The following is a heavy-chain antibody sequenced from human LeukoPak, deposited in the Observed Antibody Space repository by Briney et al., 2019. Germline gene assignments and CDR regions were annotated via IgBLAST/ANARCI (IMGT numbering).Heavy chain of an antibody. J-gene: IGHJ4*02. CDR3: ARLTRPAIAVAGSYYFDY. Sequence: RPSETLSLTCTVSGGSISSYYWSWIRQPPGRGLEWIGYIYYSGSTNYNPSLESRVTISVDTSKKQFSLKLSSVTAADTAVYYCARLTRPAIAVAGSYYFDYWGQGTLVTVSS. CDR2: IYYSGST. D-gene: IGHD6-19*01. V-gene: IGHV4-59*01. CDR1: GGSISSYY.